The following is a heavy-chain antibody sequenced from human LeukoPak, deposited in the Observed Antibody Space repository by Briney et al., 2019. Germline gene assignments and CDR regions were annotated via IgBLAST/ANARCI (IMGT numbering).Heavy chain of an antibody. CDR2: IYYSGST. D-gene: IGHD3-9*01. V-gene: IGHV4-59*01. CDR1: GGSISSYY. CDR3: ARRNYDILTGYAIYYFDY. Sequence: PSETLSLTCTVSGGSISSYYWSWIRQPPGKGLEWIGYIYYSGSTNYNPSLKSRVTISVDTSKNQFSLKLTSVTAADTAGYYCARRNYDILTGYAIYYFDYWGQRTLVTVSS. J-gene: IGHJ4*02.